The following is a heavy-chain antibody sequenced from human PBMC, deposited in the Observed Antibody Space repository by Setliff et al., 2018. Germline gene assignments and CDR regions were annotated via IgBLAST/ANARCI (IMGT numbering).Heavy chain of an antibody. J-gene: IGHJ4*02. CDR1: GGSIENYY. Sequence: SETLSLTCTVSGGSIENYYWSWIRQPAGKGLEWIGRIYTSGSTYYNPSLKSRVTISVDTSKNQFSLKLSSVTAADTAVYYCARSASDWAAAGEFDYWGQGTLVTVSS. D-gene: IGHD6-13*01. V-gene: IGHV4-4*07. CDR3: ARSASDWAAAGEFDY. CDR2: IYTSGST.